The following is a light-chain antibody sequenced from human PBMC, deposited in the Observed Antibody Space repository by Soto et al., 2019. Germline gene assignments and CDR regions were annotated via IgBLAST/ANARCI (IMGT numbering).Light chain of an antibody. V-gene: IGLV1-44*01. CDR2: SNN. J-gene: IGLJ2*01. Sequence: QSVLSQPPSASGTPGQRVTISCSGSRSNIGSNTVNWYRQLPGTAPKLLMYSNNQRPSGVSDRFSGSKSGTSASLAVRGLQSEDDADYYCATWDDSLNGHVVFGGGTKVTVL. CDR3: ATWDDSLNGHVV. CDR1: RSNIGSNT.